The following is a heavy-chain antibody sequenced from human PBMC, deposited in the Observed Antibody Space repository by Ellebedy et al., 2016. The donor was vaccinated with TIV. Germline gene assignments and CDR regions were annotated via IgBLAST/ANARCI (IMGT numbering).Heavy chain of an antibody. J-gene: IGHJ4*02. CDR1: GFTFSNFD. CDR2: ISHDGSLK. D-gene: IGHD1-20*01. V-gene: IGHV3-30*18. Sequence: PGGSLRLSCAASGFTFSNFDMDWVRQAPGKGLEWVAVISHDGSLKFYADSVKGRFSNSRDNSKNTLYLQMNSLRVEDTAVYYCAKGKVDNWMDAGSLDYWGQGSLVTVSS. CDR3: AKGKVDNWMDAGSLDY.